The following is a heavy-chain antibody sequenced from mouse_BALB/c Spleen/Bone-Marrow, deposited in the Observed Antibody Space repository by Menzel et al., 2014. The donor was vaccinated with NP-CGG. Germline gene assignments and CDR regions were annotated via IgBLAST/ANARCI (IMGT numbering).Heavy chain of an antibody. CDR2: IYPNNGGT. Sequence: EVQLQQSGPELVKPGASVKISCKASGYTFTDYNMHWVKQSHGKSLEWIGYIYPNNGGTGYNQKFKNKATLTEDNSSSSAYMELRRLTSEYSAVYYCASGIITLYYYTMDYWGQGTSVTVSS. V-gene: IGHV1S29*02. J-gene: IGHJ4*01. CDR3: ASGIITLYYYTMDY. D-gene: IGHD1-2*01. CDR1: GYTFTDYN.